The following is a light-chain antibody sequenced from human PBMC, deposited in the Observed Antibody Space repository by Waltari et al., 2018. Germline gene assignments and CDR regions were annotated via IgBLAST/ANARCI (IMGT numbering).Light chain of an antibody. CDR3: TSYGGSNNLL. CDR2: QVA. J-gene: IGLJ2*01. V-gene: IGLV2-8*01. Sequence: QSALTQPPSASGSPGQSVTISCTGTSRDVGGYNYVSWFQQHPGKSPKLIIYQVAERPAGVTDRFSGSRSGNTASLTVSGLQSEDEADYYCTSYGGSNNLLFGGGTKLTVL. CDR1: SRDVGGYNY.